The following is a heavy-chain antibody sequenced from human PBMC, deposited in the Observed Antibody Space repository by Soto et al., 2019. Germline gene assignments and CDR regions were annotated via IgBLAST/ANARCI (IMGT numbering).Heavy chain of an antibody. J-gene: IGHJ6*02. CDR2: IIAGNGNT. V-gene: IGHV1-3*05. CDR3: ARTFQYCSGGSCYYAMDV. CDR1: GYTFTSNA. Sequence: QVQLVQSGAEEKKPGASVKVSCKASGYTFTSNAMHWVRQAPGQRLEWMGWIIAGNGNTKYSQKFQCRVTITRDTSASTAYMELSSLRSEDTAVYYCARTFQYCSGGSCYYAMDVWGQGTTVTVSS. D-gene: IGHD2-15*01.